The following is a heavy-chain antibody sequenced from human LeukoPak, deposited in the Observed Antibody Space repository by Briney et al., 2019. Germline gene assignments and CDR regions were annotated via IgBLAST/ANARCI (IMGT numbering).Heavy chain of an antibody. V-gene: IGHV4-34*01. D-gene: IGHD6-19*01. J-gene: IGHJ4*02. CDR2: INHSGST. Sequence: SETLSLTCAVYGGSFSGYYWSWIRQPPGKGLEWIGEINHSGSTNYNPSLKSRVTISVDASKNQFSLKLSSVTAADPAIYYCARAVSGRFDYWAREPWSPSPQ. CDR3: ARAVSGRFDY. CDR1: GGSFSGYY.